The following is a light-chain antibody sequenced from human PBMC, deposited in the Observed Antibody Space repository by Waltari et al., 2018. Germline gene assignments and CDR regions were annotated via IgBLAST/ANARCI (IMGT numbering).Light chain of an antibody. CDR2: GAS. CDR1: QSVSRS. Sequence: IVLTQSPGTLSLSPGERATLSCRASQSVSRSLAWYQQKPGQAPNLLIYGASTRATGIPDRFTGSGSGTDFSLTISSLEPEDFAIYFCQHYVRLPATFGQGTKAEIK. J-gene: IGKJ1*01. V-gene: IGKV3-20*01. CDR3: QHYVRLPAT.